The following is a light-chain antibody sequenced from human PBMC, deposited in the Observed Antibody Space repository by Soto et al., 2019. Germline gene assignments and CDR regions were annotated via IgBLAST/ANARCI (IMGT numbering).Light chain of an antibody. CDR1: SGDVGTYNL. CDR2: EGT. V-gene: IGLV2-23*01. J-gene: IGLJ1*01. Sequence: QSALAQPASVSGSPGQSITISCTGTSGDVGTYNLVSWYQQHPGKAPKLMVYEGTKRPSGVSNRFSGSKSGNTASLTISGLQAEDEADYYCCSYVGSSTYVFGTGTKGTVL. CDR3: CSYVGSSTYV.